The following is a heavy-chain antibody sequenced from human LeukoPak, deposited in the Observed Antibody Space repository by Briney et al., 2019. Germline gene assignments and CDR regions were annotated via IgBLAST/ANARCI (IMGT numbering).Heavy chain of an antibody. J-gene: IGHJ4*02. CDR3: AASTAHYDILTGYFDY. CDR1: GGSFSDYS. V-gene: IGHV4-34*01. Sequence: SETLSLTCAVYGGSFSDYSWSWIRQPPGKGLEWIGEINHSGGTNHNPSLMSRVIMSVDTSKNQFSLKVSSVTAADTAVYYCAASTAHYDILTGYFDYWGQGTLVTVSS. D-gene: IGHD3-9*01. CDR2: INHSGGT.